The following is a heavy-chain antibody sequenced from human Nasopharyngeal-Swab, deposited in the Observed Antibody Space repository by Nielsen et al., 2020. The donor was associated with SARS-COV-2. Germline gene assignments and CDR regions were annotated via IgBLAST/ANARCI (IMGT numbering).Heavy chain of an antibody. Sequence: GGSLRLSCAASGFTFSTYWMSWVRQAPGEGLEWVATIKKDGSDKYYVDSVKGRFTISRDNAKNTLYLQLNSLRAEDTAVYYCARDKDWNGLDSWGQGTLVTVSS. CDR1: GFTFSTYW. J-gene: IGHJ4*02. CDR2: IKKDGSDK. V-gene: IGHV3-7*01. CDR3: ARDKDWNGLDS. D-gene: IGHD1-1*01.